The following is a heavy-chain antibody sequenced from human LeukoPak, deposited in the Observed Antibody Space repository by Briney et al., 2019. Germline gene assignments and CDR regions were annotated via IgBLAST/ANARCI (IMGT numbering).Heavy chain of an antibody. V-gene: IGHV4-59*01. Sequence: SETLSLTCTVSGGSISSYYWSWIRQPPGKGLEWIGYIYYSGNTHHNPSLKSRVTMSVNTSKNQFSLKLSSVTAADTAVYYCARDTMVNYGLDIWGQGTMVTVSS. CDR2: IYYSGNT. D-gene: IGHD3-10*01. J-gene: IGHJ3*02. CDR3: ARDTMVNYGLDI. CDR1: GGSISSYY.